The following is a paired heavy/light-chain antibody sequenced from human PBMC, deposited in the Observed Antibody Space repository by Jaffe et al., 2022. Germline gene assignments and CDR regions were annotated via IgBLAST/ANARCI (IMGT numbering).Light chain of an antibody. V-gene: IGKV3-15*01. Sequence: EIVMTQSPATLSVSPGERATLSCRASQSISTYLAWYQQKVGQPPRLLIYHASIRATYIPARFSGSGSGTEYTLTISSLQSEDFAVYYCQQYNDWPLTFGGGTKVEIK. CDR3: QQYNDWPLT. CDR1: QSISTY. CDR2: HAS. J-gene: IGKJ4*01.
Heavy chain of an antibody. CDR3: AKAFTAFWNFDN. J-gene: IGHJ4*02. CDR1: GFSFNIYA. Sequence: EVRLLESGGGLVQPGGSLRLSCVASGFSFNIYAMNWVRQAPGQGLEWVSSIGDSDISTKYADSVKGRFTISRDNSKDTVYLQMNSLRAEDTAMYYCAKAFTAFWNFDNWGQGTLVTVSS. CDR2: IGDSDIST. D-gene: IGHD1-1*01. V-gene: IGHV3-23*01.